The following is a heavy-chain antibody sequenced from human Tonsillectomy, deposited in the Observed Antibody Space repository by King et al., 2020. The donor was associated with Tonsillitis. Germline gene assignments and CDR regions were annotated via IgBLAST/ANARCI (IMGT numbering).Heavy chain of an antibody. Sequence: QLQESGPGVVKPSETLSLTCTVSGGSIRRSDHYWAWIRQPPGKGLEWIGYMYYSGTIFYNPSLKSRITISGGTSENRFSLKLSSATAADTAVYFCARYVSGSFDYWGQGALVSVSS. CDR3: ARYVSGSFDY. CDR1: GGSIRRSDHY. J-gene: IGHJ4*02. D-gene: IGHD1-26*01. CDR2: MYYSGTI. V-gene: IGHV4-39*01.